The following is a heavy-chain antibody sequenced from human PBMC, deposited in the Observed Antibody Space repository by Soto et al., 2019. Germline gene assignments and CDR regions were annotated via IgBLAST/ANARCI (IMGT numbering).Heavy chain of an antibody. CDR2: IYYSGST. CDR3: ARTSSLWFGELSRHAFDI. V-gene: IGHV4-59*01. D-gene: IGHD3-10*01. J-gene: IGHJ3*02. CDR1: GGSISSYY. Sequence: SETLSLTCTVSGGSISSYYWSWIRQPPGKGLEWIGYIYYSGSTNYNPSLKSRVTISVDTSKNQFSLKLSSVTAADTAVYYCARTSSLWFGELSRHAFDIWGQGTMVTVSS.